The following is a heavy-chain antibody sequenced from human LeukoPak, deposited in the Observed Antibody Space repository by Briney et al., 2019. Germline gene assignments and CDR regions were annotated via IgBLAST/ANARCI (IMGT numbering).Heavy chain of an antibody. D-gene: IGHD2-15*01. CDR2: IQFDGSDE. Sequence: PGGSLRLSCAASGFTFSSYAMSWVRQAPGKGLEWISFIQFDGSDEFYADSVKGRFIISRDNSKNTLYLQMNSLRTEDTSVYYCAEDQKLQPFHYWGQGTLVTVSS. CDR3: AEDQKLQPFHY. J-gene: IGHJ4*02. CDR1: GFTFSSYA. V-gene: IGHV3-30*02.